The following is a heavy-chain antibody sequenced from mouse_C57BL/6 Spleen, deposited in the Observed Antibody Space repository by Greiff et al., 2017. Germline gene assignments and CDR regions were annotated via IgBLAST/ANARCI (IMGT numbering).Heavy chain of an antibody. D-gene: IGHD2-2*01. CDR2: ISYDGSN. V-gene: IGHV3-6*01. Sequence: EVQLVESGPGLVKPSQSLSLTCSVTGYSITSGYYWNWIRQFPGNKLEWMGYISYDGSNNYNPSLKNRISITRDTSKNQFFLKLNSVTTEDTATYYCARVEGYDPAYWGQGTLVTVSA. CDR1: GYSITSGYY. J-gene: IGHJ3*01. CDR3: ARVEGYDPAY.